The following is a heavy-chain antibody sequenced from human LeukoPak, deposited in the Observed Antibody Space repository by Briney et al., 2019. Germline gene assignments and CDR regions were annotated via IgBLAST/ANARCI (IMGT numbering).Heavy chain of an antibody. J-gene: IGHJ4*02. CDR1: GYSFIDYY. D-gene: IGHD3-22*01. CDR3: ARGGPSYDSTHYSPYS. Sequence: ASVKVSCKASGYSFIDYYMHWVRQAPGQGLEWVGWINPNSGDTNYAQNFQGRVTMTRDTSITTAYMELSRLRSDDTAVYYCARGGPSYDSTHYSPYSWGQRTLVTVSS. CDR2: INPNSGDT. V-gene: IGHV1-2*02.